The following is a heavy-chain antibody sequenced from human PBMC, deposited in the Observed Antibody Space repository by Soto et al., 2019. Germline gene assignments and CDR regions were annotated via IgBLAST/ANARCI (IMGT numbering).Heavy chain of an antibody. J-gene: IGHJ6*02. CDR2: INHSGST. Sequence: PSETLSLTCAVYGGSFSGYYWSWIRQPPGKGLEWIGEINHSGSTNYNPSLKSRVTISVDTSKNQFSLKLSSVTAADTAVYYCARGSGTPPDYGMDVWGQGTTVPSP. CDR1: GGSFSGYY. D-gene: IGHD1-1*01. V-gene: IGHV4-34*01. CDR3: ARGSGTPPDYGMDV.